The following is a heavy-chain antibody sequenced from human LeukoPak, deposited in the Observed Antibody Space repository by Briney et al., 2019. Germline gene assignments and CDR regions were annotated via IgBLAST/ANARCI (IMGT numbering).Heavy chain of an antibody. Sequence: GGSLRLSCAASGFTFSSFALHWVRQAPGKGLEWVAVTSYDGSQKYSADSVKGRFTVSRDNSKNTLYLQMNSLRPEDTAVYYCARVADYWSGPNYMDVWGKGTTVTVSS. CDR3: ARVADYWSGPNYMDV. CDR1: GFTFSSFA. J-gene: IGHJ6*03. CDR2: TSYDGSQK. V-gene: IGHV3-30*04. D-gene: IGHD3-3*01.